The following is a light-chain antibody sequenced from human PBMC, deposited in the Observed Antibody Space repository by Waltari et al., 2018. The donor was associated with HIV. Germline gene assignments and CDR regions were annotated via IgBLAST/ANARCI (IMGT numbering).Light chain of an antibody. V-gene: IGLV2-14*01. J-gene: IGLJ1*01. CDR1: SRSVGGYNY. CDR3: SSYTSSSTLYV. CDR2: EVS. Sequence: QSALTQPASVSGSPGQSLTLPCPGTSRSVGGYNYVSWYQQHPGKAPKLMISEVSNRPSGVTNRFSGSKSGNTASLTISGLQVEDEADYYCSSYTSSSTLYVFGTGTKVTVL.